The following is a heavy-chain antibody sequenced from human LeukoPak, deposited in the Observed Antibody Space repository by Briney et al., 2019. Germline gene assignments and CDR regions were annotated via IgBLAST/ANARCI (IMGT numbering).Heavy chain of an antibody. Sequence: GGSLRLSCAASGFTFSSYSMNWVRQAPGKGLEWVSSISSTNSYIYYADSVKGRFTISRDNAKNSLYLQMNSLRAEDTAVYYCARDTRYYYASSVGAFDIWGQGTMVTVSS. CDR3: ARDTRYYYASSVGAFDI. D-gene: IGHD3-22*01. V-gene: IGHV3-21*01. CDR1: GFTFSSYS. CDR2: ISSTNSYI. J-gene: IGHJ3*02.